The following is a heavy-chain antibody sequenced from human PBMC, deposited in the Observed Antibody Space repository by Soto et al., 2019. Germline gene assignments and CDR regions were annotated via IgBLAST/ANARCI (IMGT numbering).Heavy chain of an antibody. Sequence: QVQLVQSGAEVKKPGSSVNVSCQASGGIFRSLAMTWLRQAPGQGLEWLGGINPILGTPNYAQNFRDRLTIVADESTSTAYMLLSSLRSDDTALYFCARGLGDSSGYFYFDSWGQGTLVTVSS. CDR2: INPILGTP. V-gene: IGHV1-69*01. D-gene: IGHD3-22*01. J-gene: IGHJ4*02. CDR1: GGIFRSLA. CDR3: ARGLGDSSGYFYFDS.